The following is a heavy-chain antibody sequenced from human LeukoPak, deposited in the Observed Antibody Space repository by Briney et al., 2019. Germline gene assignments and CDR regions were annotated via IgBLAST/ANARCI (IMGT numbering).Heavy chain of an antibody. D-gene: IGHD5-12*01. CDR3: ARQIRWLRYWFDP. Sequence: SETLSLTCTVSGGSISNKTYYWGWIRQPPGKGLEWIGSFYYSGGTYYNPSLKSRVTISVDTSKNQFSLKLSSVTAADTAVYYCARQIRWLRYWFDPWGQGTLVTVSS. CDR2: FYYSGGT. J-gene: IGHJ5*02. V-gene: IGHV4-39*07. CDR1: GGSISNKTYY.